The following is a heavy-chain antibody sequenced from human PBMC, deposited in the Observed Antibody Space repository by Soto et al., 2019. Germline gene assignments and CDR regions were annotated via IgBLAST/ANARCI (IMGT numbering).Heavy chain of an antibody. CDR1: GGSISSYY. CDR3: ARGRGRGYGDFDY. D-gene: IGHD4-17*01. Sequence: SETLSLTCTVSGGSISSYYWSWIRQPPGKGLEWIGYIYYSGSTNYNPSLKSRVTISVDTSKNQFSLKLSSVTAADTAVYYCARGRGRGYGDFDYWGQGTLVTVSS. V-gene: IGHV4-59*08. J-gene: IGHJ4*02. CDR2: IYYSGST.